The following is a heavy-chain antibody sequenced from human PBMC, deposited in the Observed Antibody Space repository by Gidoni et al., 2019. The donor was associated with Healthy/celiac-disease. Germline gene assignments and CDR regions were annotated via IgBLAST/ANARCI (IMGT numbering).Heavy chain of an antibody. CDR1: GFTVSSNY. D-gene: IGHD1-26*01. J-gene: IGHJ4*02. Sequence: DVQLVESGGGLIQPGASLSLSGAAYGFTVSSNYMSWGRQAPGKGLEWVSVIYSGGSTCYANTVKGRFTISRDNSKNTLYLQMNSLRAEDTAVYYCARVQSGSYDYWGQGTLVTVSS. CDR3: ARVQSGSYDY. V-gene: IGHV3-53*01. CDR2: IYSGGST.